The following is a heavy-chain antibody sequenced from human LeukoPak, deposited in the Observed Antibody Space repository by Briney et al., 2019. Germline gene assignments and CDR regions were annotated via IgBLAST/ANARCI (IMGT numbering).Heavy chain of an antibody. J-gene: IGHJ4*02. CDR2: ISAGGDRT. Sequence: GGSLRLSCAASGFTFSNYGMNWVRQAPGKGLEWVSAISAGGDRTYYADSVRGRFTLSRDKSKNTLYLQMNSLRAEDTAVYYCAKDARRSSGWWFFDHWGQGTLVTVSS. V-gene: IGHV3-23*01. D-gene: IGHD6-19*01. CDR3: AKDARRSSGWWFFDH. CDR1: GFTFSNYG.